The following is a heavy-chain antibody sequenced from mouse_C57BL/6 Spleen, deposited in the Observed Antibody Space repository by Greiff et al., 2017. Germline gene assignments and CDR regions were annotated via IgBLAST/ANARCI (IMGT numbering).Heavy chain of an antibody. V-gene: IGHV5-17*01. CDR1: GFTFSDYG. Sequence: EVQLVESGGGLVKPGGSLKLSCAASGFTFSDYGMHWVRQAPEKGLEWVAYISSGSSTIYYADTVKGRFTISRDNAKNTLFLQMTSLRSEDTAMYYCARPALRYWYFDVWGTGTTVTVSS. J-gene: IGHJ1*03. CDR2: ISSGSSTI. CDR3: ARPALRYWYFDV. D-gene: IGHD1-1*01.